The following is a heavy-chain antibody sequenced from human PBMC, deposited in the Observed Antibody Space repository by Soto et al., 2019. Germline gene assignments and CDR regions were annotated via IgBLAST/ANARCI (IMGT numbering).Heavy chain of an antibody. CDR3: ARFRRVPAALFDKD. Sequence: QVQLQQWGAGLLKPSETLSLTCAVYGGPFSGFYWSWIRQPPGKVLEWIGEINDSGSTNYNPSLKSRVTLSVDTSKNQFSLKLSSMTAADTAVYYCARFRRVPAALFDKDWGQGILVTVSS. CDR2: INDSGST. CDR1: GGPFSGFY. V-gene: IGHV4-34*02. D-gene: IGHD2-2*01. J-gene: IGHJ4*02.